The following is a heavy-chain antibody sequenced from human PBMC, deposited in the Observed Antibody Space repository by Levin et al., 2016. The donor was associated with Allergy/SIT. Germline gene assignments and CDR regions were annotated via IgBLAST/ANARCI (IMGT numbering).Heavy chain of an antibody. CDR1: GYTFTSYA. D-gene: IGHD1-26*01. Sequence: ASVKVSCKASGYTFTSYAMHWVRQAPGQRLEWMGWINAGNGNTKYSQKFQGRVTITRDTSASTAYMELSSLRSEDTAVYYCARESWDGGYYYYYMDVWGKGTTVTVSS. CDR2: INAGNGNT. V-gene: IGHV1-3*01. CDR3: ARESWDGGYYYYYMDV. J-gene: IGHJ6*03.